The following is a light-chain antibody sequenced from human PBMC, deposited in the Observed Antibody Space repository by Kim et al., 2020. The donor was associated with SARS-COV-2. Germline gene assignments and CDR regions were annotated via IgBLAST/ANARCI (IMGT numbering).Light chain of an antibody. J-gene: IGLJ3*02. CDR1: SSDVGGYNY. V-gene: IGLV2-11*01. CDR3: CSYAGRVWM. CDR2: DVS. Sequence: QSALTQPRSVSGSPGQSVTISCTGTSSDVGGYNYVSWYQQHSGKAPKLMIYDVSKRPSGVPDRFSGSKSGNTASLTISGLQAEDEADYYCCSYAGRVWMFGGGTKLNVL.